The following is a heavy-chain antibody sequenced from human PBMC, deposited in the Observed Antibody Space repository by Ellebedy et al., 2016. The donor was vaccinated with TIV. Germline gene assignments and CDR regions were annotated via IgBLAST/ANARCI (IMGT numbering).Heavy chain of an antibody. CDR3: ARADYGAYDAFDI. CDR2: SYPCDSDT. V-gene: IGHV5-51*01. J-gene: IGHJ3*02. Sequence: GESLKISCKGSGYSFTSYWIGWVRQLPGKGLEWMGISYPCDSDTRYSPSFQGQVTISADKSLSTAYLQWSSLKASDTAMYYCARADYGAYDAFDIWGQGTMVTVSS. CDR1: GYSFTSYW. D-gene: IGHD4-17*01.